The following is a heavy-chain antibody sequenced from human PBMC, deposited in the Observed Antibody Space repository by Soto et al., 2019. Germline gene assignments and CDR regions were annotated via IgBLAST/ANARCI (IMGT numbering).Heavy chain of an antibody. CDR2: INAGNGNT. V-gene: IGHV1-3*01. CDR3: ARVHRLVVRVRGCSYGMAF. J-gene: IGHJ6*01. D-gene: IGHD3-10*01. Sequence: RCSPRHSQEQRLEWMGWINAGNGNTKYSQKFQGRVTITRDTSASTAYMELSSLRSEDTAVYYCARVHRLVVRVRGCSYGMAFWGKRTTVPGS.